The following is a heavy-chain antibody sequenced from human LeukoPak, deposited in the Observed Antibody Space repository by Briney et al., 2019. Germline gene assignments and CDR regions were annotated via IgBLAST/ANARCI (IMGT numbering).Heavy chain of an antibody. J-gene: IGHJ4*02. Sequence: PSETLSLTCAVYGGSFSGYYWSWIRQPPGKGLEWIGEINHSGSTNYNLSLKSRVTISVDTSKNQFSLKLSSVTAADTAVYYCARTSWFGEPCLDYWGQGTLVTVSS. V-gene: IGHV4-34*01. CDR2: INHSGST. CDR1: GGSFSGYY. D-gene: IGHD3-10*01. CDR3: ARTSWFGEPCLDY.